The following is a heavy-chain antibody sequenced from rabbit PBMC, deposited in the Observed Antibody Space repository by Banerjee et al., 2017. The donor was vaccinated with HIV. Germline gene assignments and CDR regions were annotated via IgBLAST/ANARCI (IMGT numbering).Heavy chain of an antibody. Sequence: QEQLEESGGGLVKPEGSLTLTCTASGFSFSSSYYMCWVRQAPGKGLEWIACIYAGVSGSTYYASWAKGRFTISKTSSTTVTLQMTSLTAADTATYFCASTDYDYGLTRLDLWGPGTLVTVS. CDR1: GFSFSSSYY. CDR2: IYAGVSGST. CDR3: ASTDYDYGLTRLDL. J-gene: IGHJ3*01. V-gene: IGHV1S45*01. D-gene: IGHD6-1*01.